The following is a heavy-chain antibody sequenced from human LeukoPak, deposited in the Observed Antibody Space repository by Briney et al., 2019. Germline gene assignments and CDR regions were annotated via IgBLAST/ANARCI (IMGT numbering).Heavy chain of an antibody. J-gene: IGHJ2*01. D-gene: IGHD6-13*01. CDR2: INHSGST. CDR3: AREGSSWYWGTATRGWYFDL. CDR1: GGSFSGYY. Sequence: PSETLSLTCAVYGGSFSGYYSSWIRQPPGKGLECIGEINHSGSTNYNPSLKSRVTISVDTSKNQFSLQLSSVTAADTAVYYCAREGSSWYWGTATRGWYFDLWGGGTLVTV. V-gene: IGHV4-34*01.